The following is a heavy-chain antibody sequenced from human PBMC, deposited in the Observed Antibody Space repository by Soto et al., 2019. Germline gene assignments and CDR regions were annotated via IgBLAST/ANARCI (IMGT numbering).Heavy chain of an antibody. CDR3: ARDLLGYCTGGSCYDPDY. V-gene: IGHV3-33*01. CDR2: IWYDGSNK. Sequence: QVQLVESGGGVVQPGRSLRLSCAASGFTFSSYGMHWVRQAPGKGLEWVAVIWYDGSNKYYADSVKGRFTISRDNSKSTLYLQMNRLRAEDTAVYYCARDLLGYCTGGSCYDPDYWGQGTLVTVSS. CDR1: GFTFSSYG. J-gene: IGHJ4*02. D-gene: IGHD2-15*01.